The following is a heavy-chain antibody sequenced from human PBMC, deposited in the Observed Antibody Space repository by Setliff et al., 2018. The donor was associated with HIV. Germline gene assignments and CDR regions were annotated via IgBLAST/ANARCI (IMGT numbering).Heavy chain of an antibody. V-gene: IGHV3-21*01. CDR2: ISPDSIYI. CDR3: ARSPANGGHDAFDI. CDR1: GFTFRTFS. J-gene: IGHJ3*02. Sequence: LRLSCAASGFTFRTFSMHWVRQAPGKGLEWVSSISPDSIYIYYADSVKGRLTISRDNAWDSLYLQMNSLGAEDAAVYYCARSPANGGHDAFDIWGRGTMVTVSS. D-gene: IGHD6-25*01.